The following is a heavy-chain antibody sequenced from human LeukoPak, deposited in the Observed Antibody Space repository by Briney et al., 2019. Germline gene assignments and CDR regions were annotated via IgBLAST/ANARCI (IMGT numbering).Heavy chain of an antibody. J-gene: IGHJ4*02. CDR3: ARGAATALYTLFDY. CDR2: ISSSSSYI. D-gene: IGHD2-15*01. Sequence: PGGSLRLSCAASGFTFSSYSMNWVRQAPGKGLEWVSSISSSSSYIYCADSVKGRFTISRDNAKNSLYLQMNSLRAEDTAVYYCARGAATALYTLFDYWGQGTLVTVSS. CDR1: GFTFSSYS. V-gene: IGHV3-21*01.